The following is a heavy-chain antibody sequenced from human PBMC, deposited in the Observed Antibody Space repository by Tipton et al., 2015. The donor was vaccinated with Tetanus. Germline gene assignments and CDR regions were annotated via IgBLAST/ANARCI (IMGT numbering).Heavy chain of an antibody. V-gene: IGHV3-30*18. J-gene: IGHJ5*02. CDR3: AKDRRSLPDNWFDP. Sequence: SLRLSCAASGFTFSSYGMHWVRQAPGKGLEWVAVISYDGSKKYYADSVKGRFTISRDNSKNTLYLQMNSLRAEDTAVYYCAKDRRSLPDNWFDPWGQGTLVTVSS. CDR2: ISYDGSKK. CDR1: GFTFSSYG. D-gene: IGHD5/OR15-5a*01.